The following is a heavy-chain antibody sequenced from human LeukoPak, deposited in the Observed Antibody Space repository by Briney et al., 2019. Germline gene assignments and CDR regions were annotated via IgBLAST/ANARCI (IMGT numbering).Heavy chain of an antibody. CDR3: ARSRGYNYGADF. CDR2: TYYRSKWYN. Sequence: SQTLSLTCAISGDSVSRNSVSWDWIRPSPSRGLEWLGRTYYRSKWYNDYAVSVESRVTINPDTSKNQFSLQLSSVTPEDTAVYYCARSRGYNYGADFWGQGTLVTVSS. V-gene: IGHV6-1*01. J-gene: IGHJ4*02. D-gene: IGHD5-18*01. CDR1: GDSVSRNSVS.